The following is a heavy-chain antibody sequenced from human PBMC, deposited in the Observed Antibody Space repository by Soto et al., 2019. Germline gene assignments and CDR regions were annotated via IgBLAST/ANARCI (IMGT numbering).Heavy chain of an antibody. CDR1: GFTFSSYG. CDR3: ARERAQGSYYGMDV. CDR2: IWYDGSNK. Sequence: GGSLRLSCAASGFTFSSYGMHWVRQAPGKGLEWVAVIWYDGSNKYYADSVKGRFTISRDNSKNTLYLQMNSLRAEDTAVYYCARERAQGSYYGMDVWGQGTTVTVSS. J-gene: IGHJ6*02. V-gene: IGHV3-33*01.